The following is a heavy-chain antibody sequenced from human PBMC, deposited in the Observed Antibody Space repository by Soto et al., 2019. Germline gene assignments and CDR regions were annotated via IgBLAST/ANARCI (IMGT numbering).Heavy chain of an antibody. CDR2: IYYSGST. D-gene: IGHD3-22*01. CDR3: ARDLGYYDSSGPHLDY. CDR1: GGSISSYY. Sequence: PSETLSLTCTVSGGSISSYYWSWIRQPPGKGLEWIGYIYYSGSTTYNPSLKSRVTISVDTSKNQFSLKLSSVTAADTAVYYCARDLGYYDSSGPHLDYWGQGTLVTSPQ. J-gene: IGHJ4*02. V-gene: IGHV4-59*01.